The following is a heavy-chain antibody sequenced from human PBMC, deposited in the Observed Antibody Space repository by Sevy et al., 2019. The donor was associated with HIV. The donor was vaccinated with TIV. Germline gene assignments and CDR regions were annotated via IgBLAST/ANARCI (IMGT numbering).Heavy chain of an antibody. V-gene: IGHV3-7*01. CDR2: IKQDGSEK. CDR1: GFTFSTYW. CDR3: ARDGVSPYYDSSGNTYYYYYGMDV. Sequence: GGSLRLSCAASGFTFSTYWMSWVRQAPGQGLEWVANIKQDGSEKFYVDSVKGRFTISRDNAQNSLYLQMNSLRTEDTAEYYGARDGVSPYYDSSGNTYYYYYGMDVWGQGTTVTVSS. J-gene: IGHJ6*02. D-gene: IGHD3-22*01.